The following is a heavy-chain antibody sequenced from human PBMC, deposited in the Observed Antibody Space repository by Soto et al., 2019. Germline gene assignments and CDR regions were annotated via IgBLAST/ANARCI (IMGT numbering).Heavy chain of an antibody. J-gene: IGHJ4*02. CDR3: ARGSAAAGPYYFDY. CDR2: INAGNGAT. V-gene: IGHV1-3*01. Sequence: ASVKVSCTPSGNTVPNYVIPWVRKAPGQRLEWMGWINAGNGATKYSQNFQDRVTIARDTSANTAFMELSSLRSEDTAVYYCARGSAAAGPYYFDYWAQGTLVTVSS. D-gene: IGHD6-13*01. CDR1: GNTVPNYV.